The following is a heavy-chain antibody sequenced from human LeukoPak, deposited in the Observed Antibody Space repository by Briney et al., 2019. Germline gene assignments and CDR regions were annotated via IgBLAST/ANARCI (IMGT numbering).Heavy chain of an antibody. Sequence: GGSLRLSCAVSGFTFSSYGMHWVRQAPGKGLEWVAFIRYDGSNKYYADSVKGRFTISRDNSKNTLYLQMNSLRAEDTAVYYCARAKGDYGAFDIWGQGTMVTVSS. CDR1: GFTFSSYG. CDR2: IRYDGSNK. J-gene: IGHJ3*02. CDR3: ARAKGDYGAFDI. D-gene: IGHD4-17*01. V-gene: IGHV3-30*02.